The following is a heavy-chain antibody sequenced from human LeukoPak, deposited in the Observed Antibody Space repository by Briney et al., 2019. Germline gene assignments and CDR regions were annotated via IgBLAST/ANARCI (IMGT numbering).Heavy chain of an antibody. D-gene: IGHD3-22*01. V-gene: IGHV3-30*18. Sequence: GRSLRLSCAASGFTFSSYGMHWVRQAPGKGLEWVAVISYDGSNKYYADSVKGRFTISRDNSKNTLYLQMNSLRAEDTAVYYCAKVPYDSSGPFDYWGQGTLVTASS. CDR2: ISYDGSNK. CDR1: GFTFSSYG. CDR3: AKVPYDSSGPFDY. J-gene: IGHJ4*02.